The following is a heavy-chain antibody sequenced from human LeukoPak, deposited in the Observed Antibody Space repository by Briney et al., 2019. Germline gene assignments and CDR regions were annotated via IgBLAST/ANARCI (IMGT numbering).Heavy chain of an antibody. CDR1: GGSFSGYY. CDR3: ARVRAARPQSRQSHYMDV. J-gene: IGHJ6*03. V-gene: IGHV4-34*01. Sequence: SETLSLTCAVYGGSFSGYYWSWIRQPPGKGLERIGEINHSGSTNYNPSLKSRVTISVDTSKNQFSLKLSSVTAADTAVYYCARVRAARPQSRQSHYMDVWGKGTTVTVSS. D-gene: IGHD6-6*01. CDR2: INHSGST.